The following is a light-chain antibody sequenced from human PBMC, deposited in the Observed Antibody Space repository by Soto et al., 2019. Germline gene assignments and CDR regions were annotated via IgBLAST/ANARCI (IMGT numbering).Light chain of an antibody. V-gene: IGKV1-27*01. Sequence: DVEMTQSPSSLSASVGDRVTITCRASQGISKYLAWYQQKPGKVPRLLIYVASTLQSGAPSRFSGSGSGTDFILTISSLQPEDVATYYCQKYDSAPWTFGPGTKVEIK. CDR1: QGISKY. CDR3: QKYDSAPWT. CDR2: VAS. J-gene: IGKJ1*01.